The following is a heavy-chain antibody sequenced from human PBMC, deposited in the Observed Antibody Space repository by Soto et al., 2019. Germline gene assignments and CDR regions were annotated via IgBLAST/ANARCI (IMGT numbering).Heavy chain of an antibody. CDR3: AKGLEYSSSSAGAVFDY. CDR1: GFTFADYA. J-gene: IGHJ4*02. CDR2: ISWNSGSI. V-gene: IGHV3-9*01. Sequence: EVQLVESGGGLVQPGRSLRLSCAASGFTFADYAMNWVRQAPGQGLEWVSGISWNSGSIGYADSVKGRFTISRDNAKNSLYMQLNSLRAEDTALYYCAKGLEYSSSSAGAVFDYWGQGTLVTVSS. D-gene: IGHD6-6*01.